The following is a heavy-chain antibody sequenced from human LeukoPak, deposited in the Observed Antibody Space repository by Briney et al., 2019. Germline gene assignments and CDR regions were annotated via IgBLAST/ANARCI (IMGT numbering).Heavy chain of an antibody. V-gene: IGHV3-23*01. CDR2: ISGSGGST. CDR3: AKDSNYYDSSGYDTRRVY. CDR1: GFTVSSNY. D-gene: IGHD3-22*01. Sequence: GGSLRLSCAASGFTVSSNYMGWVRQAPGKGLEWVSAISGSGGSTYYADSVKGRFTISRDNSKNTLYLQMNSLRAEDTAVYYCAKDSNYYDSSGYDTRRVYWGQGTLVTVSS. J-gene: IGHJ4*02.